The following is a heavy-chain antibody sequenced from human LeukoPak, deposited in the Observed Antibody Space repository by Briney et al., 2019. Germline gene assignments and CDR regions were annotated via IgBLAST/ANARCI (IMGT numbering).Heavy chain of an antibody. Sequence: GESLKISCKGSGYSFTSYWISWVRQMPGKGLEWMGRIDPSDSYTNYSPSFQGHVTISADKSISTAYLQWSSLKASDTAMYYCERQYSGYEDDAFDIWGQGTMVTVSS. D-gene: IGHD5-12*01. V-gene: IGHV5-10-1*01. CDR1: GYSFTSYW. J-gene: IGHJ3*02. CDR3: ERQYSGYEDDAFDI. CDR2: IDPSDSYT.